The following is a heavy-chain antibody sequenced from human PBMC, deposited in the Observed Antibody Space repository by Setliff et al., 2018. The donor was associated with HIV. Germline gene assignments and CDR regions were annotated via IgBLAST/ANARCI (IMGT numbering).Heavy chain of an antibody. D-gene: IGHD2-2*01. CDR1: GFTVSSNY. J-gene: IGHJ4*02. CDR2: MYDGGST. CDR3: ARRAYCSSTTCFDN. V-gene: IGHV3-53*01. Sequence: GGSLRLSCTVSGFTVSSNYMTWVRQAPGKGLEWVALMYDGGSTYYADSVKGRFTITRDISKNTLDLQMNSLRVDDTAVYYCARRAYCSSTTCFDNWGQGTLVTVSS.